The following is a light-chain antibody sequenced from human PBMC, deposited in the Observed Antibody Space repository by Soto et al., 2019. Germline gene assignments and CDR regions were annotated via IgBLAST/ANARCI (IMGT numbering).Light chain of an antibody. Sequence: DIRMTQSPSSLSASVGDRVTSTCRASQSISSYLNWYQQKPGKAPKLLIYAASSLQSVVPSRFSGSGSGTDFTLTISSLQPEDFATYYCQQSYSTLWTFGQGTQVEIK. V-gene: IGKV1-39*01. CDR2: AAS. CDR1: QSISSY. CDR3: QQSYSTLWT. J-gene: IGKJ1*01.